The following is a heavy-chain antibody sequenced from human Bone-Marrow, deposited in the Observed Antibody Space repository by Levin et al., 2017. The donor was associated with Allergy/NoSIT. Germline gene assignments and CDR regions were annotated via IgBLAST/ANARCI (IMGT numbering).Heavy chain of an antibody. CDR2: IYSGGST. CDR1: FFPFFPPS. CDR3: ARRSYSRSASLGY. V-gene: IGHV3-53*01. D-gene: IGHD2-21*01. J-gene: IGHJ4*02. Sequence: AGGSLRLSFSSSFFPFFPPSLLFFLPSPLKGLEWVSVIYSGGSTHYADSVKGRFTISRDSSKNTLYLQMNSLGAEDTAMYYCARRSYSRSASLGYWGQGTLVTVSS.